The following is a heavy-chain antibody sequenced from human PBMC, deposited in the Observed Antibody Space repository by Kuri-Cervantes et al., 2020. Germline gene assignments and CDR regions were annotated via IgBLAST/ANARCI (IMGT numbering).Heavy chain of an antibody. CDR2: INSDGSST. J-gene: IGHJ6*02. CDR1: GFTFSSYW. D-gene: IGHD2-15*01. V-gene: IGHV3-74*01. CDR3: AKDSNHCSGGSCNGMDV. Sequence: GGSLRLSCAASGFTFSSYWMHWVRQAPGKGLVWVSRINSDGSSTSYADSVKGRFTISRDNAKNTLYLQMNSLRAEDTAVYYCAKDSNHCSGGSCNGMDVWGQGTAVTVSS.